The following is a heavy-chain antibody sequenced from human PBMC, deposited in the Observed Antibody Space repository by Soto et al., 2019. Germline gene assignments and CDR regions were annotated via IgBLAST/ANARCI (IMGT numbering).Heavy chain of an antibody. CDR1: GGTFSSYA. CDR3: ARGDVTIFGVATNWFDP. Sequence: QVQLVQSGAEVKKPGSSVKVSCKASGGTFSSYAISWVRQAPGQGLEWMGGIIPIFGTANYAQKFQGRVTITADESTSKAYMELRSLRSEDTAVYYCARGDVTIFGVATNWFDPWGQGTLVTVSS. J-gene: IGHJ5*02. V-gene: IGHV1-69*01. CDR2: IIPIFGTA. D-gene: IGHD3-3*01.